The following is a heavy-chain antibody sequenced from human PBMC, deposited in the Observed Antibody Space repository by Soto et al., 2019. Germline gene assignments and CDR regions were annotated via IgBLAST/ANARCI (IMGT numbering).Heavy chain of an antibody. J-gene: IGHJ4*02. CDR3: ARDGSYVGYFDY. D-gene: IGHD3-10*02. CDR2: VSAYNGNT. V-gene: IGHV1-18*01. CDR1: GYTFPSYG. Sequence: QVQLVQSGAEVKKPGASVKVSCKASGYTFPSYGISWVRQAPGQGLEWMGWVSAYNGNTNYAQRLQGRVTMTTVTYTSAADRELRSLRSDDTAVYYCARDGSYVGYFDYWGRGALVTVSS.